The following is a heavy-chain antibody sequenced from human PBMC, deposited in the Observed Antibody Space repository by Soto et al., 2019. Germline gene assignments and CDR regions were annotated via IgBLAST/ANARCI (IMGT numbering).Heavy chain of an antibody. J-gene: IGHJ5*02. CDR3: ARDGQGSATETYDP. V-gene: IGHV1-18*01. CDR2: ISAYNGNT. Sequence: ASVKVSCKASGYTFTSYGISWVRQAPGQGLEWMGWISAYNGNTNYAQKFQGRVTMTTDASTSTAYMELRSLRSDDTAVYYCARDGQGSATETYDPWGQGTLVTVSS. CDR1: GYTFTSYG.